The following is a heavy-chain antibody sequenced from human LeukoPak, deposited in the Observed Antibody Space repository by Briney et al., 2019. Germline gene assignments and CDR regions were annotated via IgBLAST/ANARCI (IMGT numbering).Heavy chain of an antibody. J-gene: IGHJ5*02. CDR3: ATDGARFDT. Sequence: GGSLRLPCAASGFPFNDYYVRWLRQARGKGLEWLSYINIGGTNTHYADSVKGRFTISRDNAKKSLYLEMNNLRAEDTAVYYCATDGARFDTWGQGVLVSVSS. CDR1: GFPFNDYY. CDR2: INIGGTNT. V-gene: IGHV3-11*01.